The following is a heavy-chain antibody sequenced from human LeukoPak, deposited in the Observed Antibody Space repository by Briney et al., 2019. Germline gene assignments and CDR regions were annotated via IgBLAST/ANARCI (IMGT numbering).Heavy chain of an antibody. CDR3: AKGGYYDMFLFNY. V-gene: IGHV3-30*18. J-gene: IGHJ4*02. D-gene: IGHD3-22*01. CDR2: ISYDGSNK. CDR1: GFTFSSYG. Sequence: GALRLSCAASGFTFSSYGMHWVRQAPGKGLEWVAVISYDGSNKYYADSVKGRFTISRGNSKNTLYLQMNSLRAEDTAVYYCAKGGYYDMFLFNYWGQGTLVTVSS.